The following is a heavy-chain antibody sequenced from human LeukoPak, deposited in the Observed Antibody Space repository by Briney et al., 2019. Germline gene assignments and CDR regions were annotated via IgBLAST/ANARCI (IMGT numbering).Heavy chain of an antibody. J-gene: IGHJ4*02. CDR1: GYTFTGYY. V-gene: IGHV1-46*01. Sequence: ASVKVSCKASGYTFTGYYMHWVRQAPGQGLEWMGWINPSGGSTSYAQKFQGRVTMTRDTSTSTVYMELSSLRSEDTAVYYCARGFTGYDFWSGYKSLPHFDYWGQGTLVTVSS. CDR3: ARGFTGYDFWSGYKSLPHFDY. D-gene: IGHD3-3*01. CDR2: INPSGGST.